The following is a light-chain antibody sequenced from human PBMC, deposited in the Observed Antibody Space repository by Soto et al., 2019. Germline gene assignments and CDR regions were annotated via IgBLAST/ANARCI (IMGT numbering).Light chain of an antibody. V-gene: IGKV1-5*03. CDR1: QSISFW. CDR3: LQYSSYPIS. CDR2: TAS. Sequence: IQMTQSPSTLSASVGDRVTITCRASQSISFWLAWYQQKPGKVPEVLIYTASSLGSGGPPRFSGRGSGTEFTLTISSLQPDDFATYYCLQYSSYPISFGGGTRVEIK. J-gene: IGKJ4*01.